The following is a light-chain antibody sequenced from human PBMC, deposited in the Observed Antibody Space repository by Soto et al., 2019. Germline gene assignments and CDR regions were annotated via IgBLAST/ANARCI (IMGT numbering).Light chain of an antibody. CDR2: RSD. CDR1: RSNIGSNS. CDR3: AAWDDSLNGPV. V-gene: IGLV1-44*01. Sequence: QAVVTQPPSTSGAPGQRVTISCSGSRSNIGSNSVNWYQQLPGTAPKLLIYRSDQRPSGVPDRFSGSKSGTSGSLAISGLQSDDEADYYCAAWDDSLNGPVFGGGTKVTVL. J-gene: IGLJ2*01.